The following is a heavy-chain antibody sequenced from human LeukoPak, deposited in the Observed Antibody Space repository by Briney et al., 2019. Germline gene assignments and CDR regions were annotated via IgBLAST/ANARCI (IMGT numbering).Heavy chain of an antibody. CDR3: ARNIVVVPAGFLYRGPWFDP. CDR2: ISAYNGNT. CDR1: GYTFTDYY. V-gene: IGHV1-18*01. Sequence: ASVKVSCKASGYTFTDYYLHWVRQAPGQGLEWMGWISAYNGNTNYAQKLQGRVTMTTDTSTSTAYMELRSLRSDDTAVYYCARNIVVVPAGFLYRGPWFDPWGQGTLVTVSS. D-gene: IGHD2-2*01. J-gene: IGHJ5*02.